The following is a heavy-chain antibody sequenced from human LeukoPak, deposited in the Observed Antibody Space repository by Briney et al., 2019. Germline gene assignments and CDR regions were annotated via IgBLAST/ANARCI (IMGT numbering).Heavy chain of an antibody. CDR2: IIPIFGTA. CDR1: GGTFSSYA. D-gene: IGHD2-2*02. CDR3: ARDRWEYCSSTSCYNYYYYYMDV. V-gene: IGHV1-69*05. J-gene: IGHJ6*03. Sequence: SVKVSCKASGGTFSSYAISWVRQAPGQGLEWMGGIIPIFGTANYAQKSQGRVTITTDESTSTAYMELSSLRSEDTAVYYCARDRWEYCSSTSCYNYYYYYMDVWGKGTTVTVSS.